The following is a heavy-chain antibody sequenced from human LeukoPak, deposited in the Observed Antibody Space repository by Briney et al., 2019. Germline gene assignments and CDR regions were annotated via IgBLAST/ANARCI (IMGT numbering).Heavy chain of an antibody. D-gene: IGHD3-22*01. CDR3: ARGFSTMIVLYY. V-gene: IGHV1-8*01. J-gene: IGHJ4*02. CDR1: GYTFTSYD. Sequence: ASVKVSCKASGYTFTSYDINWVRQAPGQGLEWMGWMNPNSGNTGYAQKFQGRVTMTRNTSISTAYMELSSLRSEDTAVYYCARGFSTMIVLYYWGQGTLVTVSS. CDR2: MNPNSGNT.